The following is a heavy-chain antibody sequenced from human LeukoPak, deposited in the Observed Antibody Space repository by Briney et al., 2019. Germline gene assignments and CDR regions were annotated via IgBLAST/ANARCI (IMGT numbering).Heavy chain of an antibody. CDR2: INPSGSTI. V-gene: IGHV3-11*01. D-gene: IGHD2-2*01. J-gene: IGHJ6*03. Sequence: PGGSLRLSCEGSGFTFSGYYMSWIRQAPGKGLEWVSYINPSGSTIYYADSVKGRFTISRDNAKKSLDQQMYSLRAEDTAVYYCARVRGSGFCSGSSCAKDPGYYYYMDVWGKGTTVTVSS. CDR1: GFTFSGYY. CDR3: ARVRGSGFCSGSSCAKDPGYYYYMDV.